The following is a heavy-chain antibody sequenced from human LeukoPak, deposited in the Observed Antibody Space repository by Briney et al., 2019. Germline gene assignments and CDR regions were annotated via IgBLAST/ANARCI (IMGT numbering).Heavy chain of an antibody. CDR2: IYYSGST. CDR1: AGSMSSYY. V-gene: IGHV4-59*08. J-gene: IGHJ4*02. Sequence: SETLSLTCTISAGSMSSYYWSWIRQPPGKGLEWIGYIYYSGSTKYNPSLKSRVTISVDTSKNQFSLKLSSVPAADTAEYYCARGARAGYNLEPFDYWGQGTLVTVSS. D-gene: IGHD5-24*01. CDR3: ARGARAGYNLEPFDY.